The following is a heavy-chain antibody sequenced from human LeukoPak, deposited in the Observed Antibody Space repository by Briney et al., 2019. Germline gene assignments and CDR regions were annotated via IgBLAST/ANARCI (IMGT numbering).Heavy chain of an antibody. CDR1: GGSISSYY. V-gene: IGHV4-59*12. D-gene: IGHD3-22*01. CDR2: IYYSGST. Sequence: SETLSLTCTVSGGSISSYYWSWIRQPPGKGLEWIGYIYYSGSTNYNPSLKSRVTISVDTSKNQFSLKLSSVTAADTAVYYCARGPRYSSGDYWGQGTLVTVSS. J-gene: IGHJ4*02. CDR3: ARGPRYSSGDY.